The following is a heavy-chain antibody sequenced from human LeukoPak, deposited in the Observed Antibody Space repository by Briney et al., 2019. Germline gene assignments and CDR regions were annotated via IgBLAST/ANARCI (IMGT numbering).Heavy chain of an antibody. CDR3: AKARYSSGPFDY. Sequence: GGSLRLSCAASGFTFSSYSMNWVRQAPGKGLEWVSGINWNGGSTGYADSVKGRFTISRDNAKNSLYLQMTSLRAEDTAFYYCAKARYSSGPFDYWGQGTLVTVSS. D-gene: IGHD6-19*01. V-gene: IGHV3-20*04. CDR2: INWNGGST. J-gene: IGHJ4*02. CDR1: GFTFSSYS.